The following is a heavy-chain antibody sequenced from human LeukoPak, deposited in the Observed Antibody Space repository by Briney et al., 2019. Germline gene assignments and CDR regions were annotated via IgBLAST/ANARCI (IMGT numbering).Heavy chain of an antibody. D-gene: IGHD2-2*01. J-gene: IGHJ6*03. CDR2: IIPIFGTA. CDR3: ATPSRQLPAHLMGRYYYYYYMDV. V-gene: IGHV1-69*13. CDR1: GGTFSSYA. Sequence: GASVKVSCKASGGTFSSYAISWVRQAPGQGLEWMGGIIPIFGTANYAQKFQGRVTITADESTCTAYMELSSLRSEDTAVYYCATPSRQLPAHLMGRYYYYYYMDVWGKGTTVTVSS.